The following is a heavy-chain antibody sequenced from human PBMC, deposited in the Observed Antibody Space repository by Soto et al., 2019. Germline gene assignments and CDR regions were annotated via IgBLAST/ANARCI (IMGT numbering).Heavy chain of an antibody. V-gene: IGHV3-23*01. CDR2: ISPGGGST. CDR3: AHPRGYGVFDAFDI. Sequence: GGSLRLSCAASGFTFTTYAMNWVRQAPGKGLQWVSAISPGGGSTYYSDSVRGRFTISRDNSIKTLYLQMSSLRTEDTAVYYCAHPRGYGVFDAFDIWGQGTTVTVSS. D-gene: IGHD4-17*01. CDR1: GFTFTTYA. J-gene: IGHJ3*02.